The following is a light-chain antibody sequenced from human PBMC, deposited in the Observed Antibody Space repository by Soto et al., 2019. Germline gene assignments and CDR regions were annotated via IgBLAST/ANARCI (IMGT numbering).Light chain of an antibody. CDR2: DAS. CDR3: QQYNSYST. J-gene: IGKJ1*01. CDR1: QSISSW. V-gene: IGKV1-5*01. Sequence: DIQMTQSPSTLSASVVDRVTITGRASQSISSWLAWYQQKPGKAPKLLIYDASSLESGVPSRFSGSGSGTEFTLTISSLQPDDFATYYCQQYNSYSTFGQGTKVDI.